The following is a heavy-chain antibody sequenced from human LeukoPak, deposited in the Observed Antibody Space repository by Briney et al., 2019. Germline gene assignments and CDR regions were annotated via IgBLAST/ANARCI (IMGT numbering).Heavy chain of an antibody. J-gene: IGHJ3*02. CDR3: ASLNGRWLVPQGAFDI. D-gene: IGHD6-19*01. Sequence: SVKVSCKASGGTFSSYAISWVRQAPGQGLEWMGGIIPIFGTANYAQKFQGRVTITADESTSTAYMELSSLRPEDTAVYYCASLNGRWLVPQGAFDIWGQGTMVTVSS. V-gene: IGHV1-69*13. CDR1: GGTFSSYA. CDR2: IIPIFGTA.